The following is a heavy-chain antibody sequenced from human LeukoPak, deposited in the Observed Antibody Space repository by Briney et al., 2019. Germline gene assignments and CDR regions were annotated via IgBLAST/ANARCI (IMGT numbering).Heavy chain of an antibody. J-gene: IGHJ4*02. Sequence: VGSLRLSCAASGLTFSDYYMICIRRAPGKGLEGVSYISKSGGDTKYADYVKCRFTLSRDNGKKSLYLQMNSLRADDTAVYYYAKVRQRGSPLDYWGQGTLVSVSS. V-gene: IGHV3-11*05. CDR2: ISKSGGDT. CDR3: AKVRQRGSPLDY. D-gene: IGHD1-26*01. CDR1: GLTFSDYY.